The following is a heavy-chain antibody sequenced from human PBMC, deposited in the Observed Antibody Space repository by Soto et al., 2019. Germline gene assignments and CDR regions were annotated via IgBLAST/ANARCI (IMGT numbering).Heavy chain of an antibody. J-gene: IGHJ5*02. D-gene: IGHD6-19*01. Sequence: QVQLVQSGAEVKKPGSSVKVSCKASGGTFSSYAISWVRQAPGQGLEWMGGIIPIFGTGNYAQKFQGRVTITADESTSTASMECSSVSSGATSVYSCAMAGPSACPVGCWFDPWGQGTLVTVCS. CDR1: GGTFSSYA. V-gene: IGHV1-69*12. CDR2: IIPIFGTG. CDR3: AMAGPSACPVGCWFDP.